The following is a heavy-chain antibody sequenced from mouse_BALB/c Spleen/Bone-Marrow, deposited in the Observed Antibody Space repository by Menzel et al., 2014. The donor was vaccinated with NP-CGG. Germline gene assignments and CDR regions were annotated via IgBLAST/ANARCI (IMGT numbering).Heavy chain of an antibody. V-gene: IGHV5-17*02. CDR1: GFTFSSFG. CDR2: ISSDGGAI. Sequence: VQLKESGGGLVQPGGSRKLSCAASGFTFSSFGMHWVRQAPEKGLEWIAYISSDGGAIFYADTVKGRFTISRDNPKNTLFLQMTSLRSEDTAIYFCTRGGNWEDFDYWGQGTTLTVSS. CDR3: TRGGNWEDFDY. J-gene: IGHJ2*01. D-gene: IGHD4-1*01.